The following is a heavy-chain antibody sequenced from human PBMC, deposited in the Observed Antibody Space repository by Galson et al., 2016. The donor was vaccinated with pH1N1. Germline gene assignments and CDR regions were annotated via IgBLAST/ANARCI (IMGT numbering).Heavy chain of an antibody. J-gene: IGHJ6*02. V-gene: IGHV3-48*01. CDR2: ISSSSTI. CDR1: GFTFSSYS. D-gene: IGHD1-14*01. Sequence: SLRLSCAASGFTFSSYSMNWVRQAPGKGLEWVSYISSSSTIYYADSVRGRFTISRDNANNSLYLQMNSLRAEDTAVYYCARVNHYYNYGMDVWGQGTTVTVSS. CDR3: ARVNHYYNYGMDV.